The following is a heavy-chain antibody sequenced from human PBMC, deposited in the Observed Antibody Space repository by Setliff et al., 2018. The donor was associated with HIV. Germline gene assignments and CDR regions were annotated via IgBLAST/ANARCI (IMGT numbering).Heavy chain of an antibody. CDR3: VRDQTFDLTAFRDWYFDL. CDR2: INGDGSDT. D-gene: IGHD1-20*01. Sequence: GGSLRLSCAASGFSFSNYWMHWVRQAPGEGLVWVARINGDGSDTSYLDSVKGRFIISRDNARNTLHLQMNSLRAEDTAVYYCVRDQTFDLTAFRDWYFDLWGRGTLVTVSS. J-gene: IGHJ2*01. CDR1: GFSFSNYW. V-gene: IGHV3-74*01.